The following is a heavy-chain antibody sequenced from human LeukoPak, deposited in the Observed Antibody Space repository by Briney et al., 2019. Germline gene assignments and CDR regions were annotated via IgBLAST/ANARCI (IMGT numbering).Heavy chain of an antibody. CDR1: GFTFSNAW. CDR2: IKSKTDGGTT. J-gene: IGHJ4*02. V-gene: IGHV3-15*01. CDR3: AREISRFGI. Sequence: GGSLRLSCAASGFTFSNAWMSWVRQAPGKGLEWVGRIKSKTDGGTTDYAAPVKGRFTISRDDPKNTLYLQMNSLRADDTAVYYCAREISRFGIWGQGTLVTVSS. D-gene: IGHD3-16*01.